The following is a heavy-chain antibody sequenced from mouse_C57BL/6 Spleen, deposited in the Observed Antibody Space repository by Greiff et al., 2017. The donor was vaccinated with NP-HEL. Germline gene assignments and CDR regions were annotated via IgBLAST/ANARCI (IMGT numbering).Heavy chain of an antibody. CDR3: ARTGSRSWYFDV. D-gene: IGHD1-1*01. CDR2: INPNNGGT. V-gene: IGHV1-22*01. CDR1: GYTFTDYN. J-gene: IGHJ1*03. Sequence: EVQLQQSGPELVKPGASVKMSCKASGYTFTDYNMHWVKQSHGKSLEWIGYINPNNGGTSYNQKFKGKATLTVNKSSSTAYMELRSLTSEDSAVYYCARTGSRSWYFDVWGTGTTVTVSS.